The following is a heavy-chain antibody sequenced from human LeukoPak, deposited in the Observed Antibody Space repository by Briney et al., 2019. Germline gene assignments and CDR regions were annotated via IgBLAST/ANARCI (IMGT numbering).Heavy chain of an antibody. J-gene: IGHJ6*04. V-gene: IGHV3-23*01. CDR1: GFTFSSYA. D-gene: IGHD6-13*01. CDR2: ISGSGGST. CDR3: AKDRTAAAAHYGMDV. Sequence: GGSLRLYCAASGFTFSSYAMSWVRQAPGKGLEWVSAISGSGGSTYYADSVKGRFTISRDNSKNTLYLQMNSLRAEDTAVYYCAKDRTAAAAHYGMDVWGKGTTVTVSS.